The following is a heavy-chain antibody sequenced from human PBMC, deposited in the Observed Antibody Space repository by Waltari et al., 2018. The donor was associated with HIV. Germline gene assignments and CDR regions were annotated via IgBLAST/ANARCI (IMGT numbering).Heavy chain of an antibody. D-gene: IGHD3-9*01. J-gene: IGHJ6*02. CDR2: ISAYNGNT. CDR3: GRVPLTPSGMDV. V-gene: IGHV1-18*01. CDR1: GSTFTSYG. Sequence: QVQLVQSGAAVKKPGASVKVSCKASGSTFTSYGISWVRQAPGQGLEWMGWISAYNGNTNDAQRRQGRGTMTTDTPTSTAYMERRSLVSDGTAVYYCGRVPLTPSGMDVWGQGTTVTVSS.